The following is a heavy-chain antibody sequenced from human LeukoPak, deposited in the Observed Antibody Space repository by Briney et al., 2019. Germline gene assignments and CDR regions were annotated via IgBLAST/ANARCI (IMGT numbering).Heavy chain of an antibody. V-gene: IGHV4-59*01. CDR1: SGSISRYY. CDR2: IYYSGST. CDR3: ARDRQQQLVFDY. Sequence: PSETLSLTCTVSSGSISRYYWSWIRQPPGKGLDWIGYIYYSGSTNYNPSLKSRVTISIDTSKNQFSLRLSSATAADTAVYFCARDRQQQLVFDYWGRGTLVTVSS. J-gene: IGHJ4*02. D-gene: IGHD6-13*01.